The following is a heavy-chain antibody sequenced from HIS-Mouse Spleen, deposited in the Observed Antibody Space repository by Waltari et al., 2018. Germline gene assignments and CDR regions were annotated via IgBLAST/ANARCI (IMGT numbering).Heavy chain of an antibody. V-gene: IGHV3-30*18. CDR3: AKEGFIVATINYFDY. Sequence: QVQLVESGGGVVQPGRSLRLSCAASGFTFSSYGMHWFRQAPGKGLEWVAVISYDGSNKYYADSVKGRFTISRDNSKNTLYLQMNSLRAEDTAVYYCAKEGFIVATINYFDYWGQGTLVTVSS. CDR2: ISYDGSNK. D-gene: IGHD5-12*01. J-gene: IGHJ4*02. CDR1: GFTFSSYG.